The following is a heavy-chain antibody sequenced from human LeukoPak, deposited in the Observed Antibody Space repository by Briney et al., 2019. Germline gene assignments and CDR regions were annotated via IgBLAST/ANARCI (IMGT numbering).Heavy chain of an antibody. CDR1: GGSISSGDYY. J-gene: IGHJ4*02. CDR2: IYYSGST. D-gene: IGHD3-3*01. Sequence: SQTLSLTCTVSGGSISSGDYYWSWIRQPPGKGLEWIGYIYYSGSTYYNPSLKSRVTISVDTSKNQFSLKLSSATAADTAVYYCARARYYDFWSGYQTLFDYWGQGTLVTVSS. CDR3: ARARYYDFWSGYQTLFDY. V-gene: IGHV4-30-4*01.